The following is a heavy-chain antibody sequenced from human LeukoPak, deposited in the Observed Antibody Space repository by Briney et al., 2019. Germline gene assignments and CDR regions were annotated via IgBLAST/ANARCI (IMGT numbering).Heavy chain of an antibody. CDR2: IYYSGDSTYSGNT. Sequence: SETLSLTCTVSGGSINNRSYYWGWIRQPPGKGLEWIGNIYYSGDSTYSGNTYYKPSLKSRVTISVDTDTSKNQFSLRLSSVTAADTAVYYCASSPLWFGELLPTYFDYWGQGVLVTVSS. CDR3: ASSPLWFGELLPTYFDY. J-gene: IGHJ4*02. V-gene: IGHV4-39*01. D-gene: IGHD3-10*01. CDR1: GGSINNRSYY.